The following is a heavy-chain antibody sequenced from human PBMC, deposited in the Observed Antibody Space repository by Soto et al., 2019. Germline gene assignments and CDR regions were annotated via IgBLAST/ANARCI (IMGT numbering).Heavy chain of an antibody. CDR2: ISYDGSNK. D-gene: IGHD3-3*01. J-gene: IGHJ6*02. V-gene: IGHV3-30*18. CDR3: ANIKGFWSGYPRGGMDV. Sequence: QVQLVESGGGVVQPGRSLRLSCAASGFTFSSYGMHWVRQAPGKGLEWVAVISYDGSNKYYADSVKGRFTISRDNSKNTLYLQMNSLRAEDTAVYYCANIKGFWSGYPRGGMDVWGQGTTVTVSS. CDR1: GFTFSSYG.